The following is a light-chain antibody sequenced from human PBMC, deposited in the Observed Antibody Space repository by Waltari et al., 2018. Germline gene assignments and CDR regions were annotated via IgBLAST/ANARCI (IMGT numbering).Light chain of an antibody. CDR3: CSYAGTNNFYV. V-gene: IGLV2-8*01. CDR1: SSDVGDYDY. Sequence: QSALTQPPSASGSPGESVTISCTGTSSDVGDYDYVSWYQQHPGKAPKLMIYEVIKRPPGVPDRFAGSKSGNTASLTVSVLQAEDEADYYCCSYAGTNNFYVFGTGTKVTVL. J-gene: IGLJ1*01. CDR2: EVI.